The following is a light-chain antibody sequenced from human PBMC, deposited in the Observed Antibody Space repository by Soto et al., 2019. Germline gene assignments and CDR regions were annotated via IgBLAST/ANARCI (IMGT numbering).Light chain of an antibody. Sequence: DIQMTQSPSTLSASVGDRVTITCRGSQSISGWLAWYQQKPGKAPKLLMYDASSLQSGVPSRFSGSGSGTDFPLTISSLQPEDFATYYCQYYRGLSSFGPGTKVDIK. V-gene: IGKV1-5*01. CDR1: QSISGW. J-gene: IGKJ3*01. CDR2: DAS. CDR3: QYYRGLSS.